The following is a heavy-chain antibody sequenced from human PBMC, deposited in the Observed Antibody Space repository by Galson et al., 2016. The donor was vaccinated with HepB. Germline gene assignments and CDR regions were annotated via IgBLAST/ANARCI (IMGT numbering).Heavy chain of an antibody. Sequence: SLRLSCAASGFTLSTHGMHWVRQAPGKGLEWVAVIWYDASIKNYADSVKGRFTISRDNSKNTLYLQMNSLRTEDTAVYYCAKGPLYYYGSGSYYNDYYYYYGMDVWGQGTTVTVSS. V-gene: IGHV3-33*06. J-gene: IGHJ6*02. D-gene: IGHD3-10*01. CDR1: GFTLSTHG. CDR2: IWYDASIK. CDR3: AKGPLYYYGSGSYYNDYYYYYGMDV.